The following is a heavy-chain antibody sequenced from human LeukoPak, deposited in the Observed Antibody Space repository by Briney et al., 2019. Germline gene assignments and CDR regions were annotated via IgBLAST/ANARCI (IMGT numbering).Heavy chain of an antibody. CDR1: GGSISSYY. J-gene: IGHJ3*02. D-gene: IGHD4-11*01. Sequence: SETLSLTCTVSGGSISSYYWSWIRQPPGKGLEWIGYIYYSGSTNYNPSLKSRVTISVDTSKNQFSLKLSSVTAADTAVYYCARVRYSDYRDAFDIWGQGTMVTVSS. CDR3: ARVRYSDYRDAFDI. V-gene: IGHV4-59*01. CDR2: IYYSGST.